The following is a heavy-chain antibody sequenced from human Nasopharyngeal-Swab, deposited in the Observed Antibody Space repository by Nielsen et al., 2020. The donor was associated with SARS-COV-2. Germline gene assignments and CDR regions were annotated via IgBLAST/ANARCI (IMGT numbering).Heavy chain of an antibody. J-gene: IGHJ3*02. CDR1: GFSLSTSGVG. CDR3: AHWRTVTCAFDI. CDR2: IYWDDDK. Sequence: SGPTLVKPTQTLTLTCTFSGFSLSTSGVGVGWIRQPPGKSLEWLALIYWDDDKRYSPSLKSRLTITKDTSKNQVVLTMTNMDPVDTATYYCAHWRTVTCAFDIWGQGTMVTVSS. V-gene: IGHV2-5*02. D-gene: IGHD4-17*01.